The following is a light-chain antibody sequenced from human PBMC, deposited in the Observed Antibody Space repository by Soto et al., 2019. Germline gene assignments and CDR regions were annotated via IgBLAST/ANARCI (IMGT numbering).Light chain of an antibody. J-gene: IGKJ5*01. CDR3: QQRSNWPPEIT. CDR1: QGVSRY. CDR2: DAS. Sequence: PGERATLSCRASQGVSRYLAWYQQKPGQAPRLLIYDASNRATGIPARFSGSGSGTDFTLTISSLEPEDFAVYYCQQRSNWPPEITFGQGTRLEIK. V-gene: IGKV3-11*01.